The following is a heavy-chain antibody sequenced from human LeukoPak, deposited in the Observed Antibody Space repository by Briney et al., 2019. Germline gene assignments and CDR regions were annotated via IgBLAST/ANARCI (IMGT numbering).Heavy chain of an antibody. Sequence: GGSLRLSCAASGFTFSSYGMNWVRQAPGKGLEWVSAISGSGGSTYYADSVKGRFTISRDNSKNTLYLQMNSLRAEDTAVYYCAKDGEYSSSSQQYYFDYWGQGTLVTVSS. D-gene: IGHD6-6*01. CDR2: ISGSGGST. CDR3: AKDGEYSSSSQQYYFDY. J-gene: IGHJ4*02. CDR1: GFTFSSYG. V-gene: IGHV3-23*01.